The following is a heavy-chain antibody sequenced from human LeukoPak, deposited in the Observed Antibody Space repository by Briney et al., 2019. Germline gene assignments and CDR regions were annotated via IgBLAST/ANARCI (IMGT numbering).Heavy chain of an antibody. CDR1: GYTFTSYG. D-gene: IGHD4-17*01. Sequence: ASVKVSCKASGYTFTSYGISWVRQAPGQGLEWMGWISAYNGNTNYAQKLQGRVTMTTDTSTSTAYMELRSLRSDDTAVYYRARDRTMTTVTPPTSWGQGTPVTVSS. J-gene: IGHJ5*02. CDR3: ARDRTMTTVTPPTS. V-gene: IGHV1-18*01. CDR2: ISAYNGNT.